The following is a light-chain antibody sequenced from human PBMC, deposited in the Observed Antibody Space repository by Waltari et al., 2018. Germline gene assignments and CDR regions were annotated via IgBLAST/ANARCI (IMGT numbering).Light chain of an antibody. CDR3: TSFTSSSTIV. J-gene: IGLJ2*01. CDR1: SSDVGVYNY. CDR2: DVN. V-gene: IGLV2-14*03. Sequence: QSALPQPASVSGSPGPSITISCTVSSSDVGVYNYFSWYQQHPGKAPKLMISDVNKRPSGVSNRFSGSKSDNTASLTISGLQAEDEAHYYCTSFTSSSTIVFGGGTKLTVL.